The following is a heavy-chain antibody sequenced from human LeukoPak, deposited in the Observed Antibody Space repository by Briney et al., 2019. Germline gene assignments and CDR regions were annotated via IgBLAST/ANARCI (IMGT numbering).Heavy chain of an antibody. D-gene: IGHD5-18*01. CDR2: ISYDGSNK. CDR3: ARAQQLWLDY. V-gene: IGHV3-30*04. CDR1: GFTFSSYA. J-gene: IGHJ4*02. Sequence: GGSLRLSCAASGFTFSSYAMHWVRQAPGKGLEWVAVISYDGSNKYYADSVKGRFTISRDNSKNTLYLQMNSLRAEDTAVYYCARAQQLWLDYWGQGTLVTVSS.